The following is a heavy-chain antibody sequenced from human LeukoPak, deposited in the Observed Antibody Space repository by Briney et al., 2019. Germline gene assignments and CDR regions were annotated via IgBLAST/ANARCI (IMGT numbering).Heavy chain of an antibody. V-gene: IGHV3-7*03. CDR1: GFSFSGYW. Sequence: GGSLRLSCAASGFSFSGYWMTWVRQAPGKGLEWVANIKQDGSETSYVTSVRGRFTISRDNAKNSLYLQMNNLRVEDTAVYFCAREEVKSFDNWGQGTLVTVSS. CDR2: IKQDGSET. CDR3: AREEVKSFDN. J-gene: IGHJ4*02.